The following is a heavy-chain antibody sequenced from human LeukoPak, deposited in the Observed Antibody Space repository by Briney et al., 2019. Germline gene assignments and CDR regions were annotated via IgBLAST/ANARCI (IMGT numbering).Heavy chain of an antibody. CDR2: IYSGGST. J-gene: IGHJ4*02. V-gene: IGHV3-53*01. D-gene: IGHD3-10*01. CDR1: GYTVSTNY. Sequence: PGGSLRLSCAASGYTVSTNYMSWVRQAPGKGLEWVSVIYSGGSTYYADSVKGRFTISRDKSKNTLYLQMNSLRAEDTAVYYCARGRGTYYFDYWGQGTLVTVSS. CDR3: ARGRGTYYFDY.